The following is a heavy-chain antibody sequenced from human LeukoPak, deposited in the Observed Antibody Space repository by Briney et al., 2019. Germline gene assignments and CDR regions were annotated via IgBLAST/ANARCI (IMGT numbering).Heavy chain of an antibody. CDR1: GFAFSSYA. CDR2: ISYDGSNK. Sequence: GGSLRLSCAASGFAFSSYAMHWVRQAPGKGLEWVAVISYDGSNKYYADSVKGRFTISRDNSKSTLYLQMNSLRAEDTAVYYCARAEQTYYDILTGYYWVYWGQGTLVSVSS. CDR3: ARAEQTYYDILTGYYWVY. V-gene: IGHV3-30*04. J-gene: IGHJ4*02. D-gene: IGHD3-9*01.